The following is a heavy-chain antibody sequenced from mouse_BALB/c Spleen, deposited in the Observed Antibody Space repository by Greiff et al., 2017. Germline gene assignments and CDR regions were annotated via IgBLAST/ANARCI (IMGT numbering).Heavy chain of an antibody. Sequence: EVQLVESGGGLVQPGGSRKLSCAASGFTFSDYGMAWVRQAPGKGLEWVALISNLAYSTYYADTVTGRSTISRENAKNTLYLEMSSLRSEDTAMYYCARSNGNFYAMDYWGQGTSVTVSS. J-gene: IGHJ4*01. CDR3: ARSNGNFYAMDY. D-gene: IGHD2-1*01. V-gene: IGHV5-15*02. CDR1: GFTFSDYG. CDR2: ISNLAYST.